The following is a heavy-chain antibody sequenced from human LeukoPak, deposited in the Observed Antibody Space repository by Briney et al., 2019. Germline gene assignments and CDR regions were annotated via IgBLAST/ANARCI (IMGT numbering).Heavy chain of an antibody. J-gene: IGHJ4*02. V-gene: IGHV1-8*03. CDR3: ARGPTYYDFWSGYYTGYYFDY. D-gene: IGHD3-3*01. CDR2: MNPNSGNT. CDR1: GYTFTGYY. Sequence: ASVKVSCKASGYTFTGYYMHWVRQATGQGLEWMGWMNPNSGNTGYAQKFQGRVTITRNTSISTAYMELSSLRSKDTAVYYCARGPTYYDFWSGYYTGYYFDYWGQGTLVTVSS.